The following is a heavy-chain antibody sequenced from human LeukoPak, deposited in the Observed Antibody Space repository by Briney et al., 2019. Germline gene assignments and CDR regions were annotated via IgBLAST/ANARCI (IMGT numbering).Heavy chain of an antibody. J-gene: IGHJ4*02. V-gene: IGHV3-48*03. CDR3: ARVGAYAAVNW. D-gene: IGHD3-16*01. CDR1: GFPFSTFE. CDR2: ISSSGSTT. Sequence: PGGSLRLPCAASGFPFSTFEMNWVRQAPGKGLEWISYISSSGSTTYYADSVKGRFTISRDNTKNSLYLQMNSLRAEDTAVYYCARVGAYAAVNWWGQGTLVSVSS.